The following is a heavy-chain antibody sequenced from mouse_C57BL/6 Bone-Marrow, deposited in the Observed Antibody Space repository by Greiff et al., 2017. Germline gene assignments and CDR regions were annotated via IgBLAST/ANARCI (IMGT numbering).Heavy chain of an antibody. CDR2: IWTGGGT. V-gene: IGHV2-9-1*01. Sequence: VQLQQSGPGLVAPSQSLSITCPVSGFSLTSSAISWVRQPPGTGLEWLGVIWTGGGTHYTSALKSRLSISKDNSKSQGFLKMNSLQTDDTARYYCARRYYAMDDWGKGASVTVSS. CDR3: ARRYYAMDD. CDR1: GFSLTSSA. J-gene: IGHJ4*01.